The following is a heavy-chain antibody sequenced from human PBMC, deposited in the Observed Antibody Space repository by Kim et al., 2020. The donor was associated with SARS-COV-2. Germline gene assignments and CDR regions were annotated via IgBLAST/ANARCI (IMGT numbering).Heavy chain of an antibody. J-gene: IGHJ5*02. CDR2: ISGSGGST. V-gene: IGHV3-23*01. D-gene: IGHD2-2*01. CDR3: AKERGGRGIVVVPAALWFDP. Sequence: GGSLRLSCAASGFTFSSYAMSWVRQAPGKGLEWVSAISGSGGSTYYADSVKGRFTISRDNSKNTLYLQMNSLRAEDTAVYYCAKERGGRGIVVVPAALWFDPWGQGTLVTVSS. CDR1: GFTFSSYA.